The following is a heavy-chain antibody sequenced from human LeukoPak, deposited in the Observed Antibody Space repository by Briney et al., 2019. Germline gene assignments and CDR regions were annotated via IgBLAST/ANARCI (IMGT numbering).Heavy chain of an antibody. CDR1: GGTFSSYA. V-gene: IGHV1-69*01. CDR2: IIPIFGTA. CDR3: VYPPHITPGAFDI. Sequence: ASVKVSCKASGGTFSSYAISWVRQAPGQGLEWMGGIIPIFGTANYAQKFQGRVTITAGESTSTAYMELSSLRSEDTAVYYCVYPPHITPGAFDIWGQGTMVTVSS. D-gene: IGHD2-21*01. J-gene: IGHJ3*02.